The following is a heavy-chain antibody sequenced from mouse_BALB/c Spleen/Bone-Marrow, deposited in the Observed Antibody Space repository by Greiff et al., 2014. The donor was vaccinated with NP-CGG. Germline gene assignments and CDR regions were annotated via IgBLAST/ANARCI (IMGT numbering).Heavy chain of an antibody. V-gene: IGHV1-39*01. CDR3: AKKDYGSSSFDY. CDR2: VDPYYGGT. D-gene: IGHD1-1*01. J-gene: IGHJ2*01. Sequence: EVKLMESGPELEKPGASVKVSCKASGYSFTDSNMNWVKQSNGKNLEWIGNVDPYYGGTSYSQKFKGKATLTVDESSSTAYMQLRSLTSEDSAVYYCAKKDYGSSSFDYWGQGTTLTVSS. CDR1: GYSFTDSN.